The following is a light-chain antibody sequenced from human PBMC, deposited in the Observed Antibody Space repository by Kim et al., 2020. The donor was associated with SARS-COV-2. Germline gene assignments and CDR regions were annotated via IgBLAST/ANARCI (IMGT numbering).Light chain of an antibody. CDR2: AAY. V-gene: IGKV1-12*01. CDR1: QGISTR. J-gene: IGKJ4*01. Sequence: GYVGDRVTITCRASQGISTRLAWYQQKPGKSPKLLIYAAYSLQSGVPSRFSGSGSDTDFTLTISSLQPEDFATYYCQQADSFPLTFGGGTKVDIK. CDR3: QQADSFPLT.